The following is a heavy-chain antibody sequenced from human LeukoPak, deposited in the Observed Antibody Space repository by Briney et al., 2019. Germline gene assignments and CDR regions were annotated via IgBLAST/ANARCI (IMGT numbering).Heavy chain of an antibody. Sequence: PGGSLRLSCAASGFTFSNAWMNWVRQAPGKGLEWVSRIKSKTDGGTTDYAAPVKGRFTISRDDSKNTLYLQMNSLKTEDTAVYYCTTAQKKQQLGRIDYWGQGTLVTVSS. D-gene: IGHD6-13*01. CDR1: GFTFSNAW. CDR3: TTAQKKQQLGRIDY. CDR2: IKSKTDGGTT. J-gene: IGHJ4*02. V-gene: IGHV3-15*07.